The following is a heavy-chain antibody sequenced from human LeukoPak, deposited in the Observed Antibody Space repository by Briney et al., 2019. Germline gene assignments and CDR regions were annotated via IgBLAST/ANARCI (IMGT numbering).Heavy chain of an antibody. Sequence: PSETLSLTCAVSGGSISSSNWWSWVRQPPGKGLEWIGHIYYTGNTNYNPSLKSRVTISVDMSKSQFSLRLTSVTTADTAVYYCARGFRNSFSDFWGQGTLVTVSS. J-gene: IGHJ4*02. CDR2: IYYTGNT. V-gene: IGHV4-4*02. D-gene: IGHD1-7*01. CDR3: ARGFRNSFSDF. CDR1: GGSISSSNW.